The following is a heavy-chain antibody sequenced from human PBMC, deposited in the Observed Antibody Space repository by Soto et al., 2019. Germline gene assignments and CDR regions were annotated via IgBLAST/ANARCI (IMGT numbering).Heavy chain of an antibody. V-gene: IGHV3-30-3*01. CDR2: ISFDGTNQ. J-gene: IGHJ4*02. CDR1: GFTFSGYA. D-gene: IGHD2-15*01. Sequence: GGSLILSCVVSGFTFSGYALHWVLQAPAEGLEWVAIISFDGTNQYYADSVKGRFTISRDNSKNTLYLEMNSLRAEDTAVYYCASSGSCSVCHCLNWGQGTLCSVSS. CDR3: ASSGSCSVCHCLN.